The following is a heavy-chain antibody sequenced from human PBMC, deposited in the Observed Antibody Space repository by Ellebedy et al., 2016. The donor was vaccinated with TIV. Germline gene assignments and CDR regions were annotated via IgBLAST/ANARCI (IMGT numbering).Heavy chain of an antibody. V-gene: IGHV3-9*01. CDR2: ISWDSVTI. Sequence: SLKISXAASGFTFENYTMHWVRQAPGKGLEWVSGISWDSVTIGCADSVKGRFSMSRDNAKNSLYLQMNSLRVEDTALSYCASSGVTGLDAFDIWGQGTMVTVSS. J-gene: IGHJ3*02. D-gene: IGHD5-18*01. CDR3: ASSGVTGLDAFDI. CDR1: GFTFENYT.